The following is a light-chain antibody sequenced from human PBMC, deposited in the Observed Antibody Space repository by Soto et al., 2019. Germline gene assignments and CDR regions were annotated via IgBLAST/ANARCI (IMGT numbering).Light chain of an antibody. CDR1: SSDVGSYNL. CDR3: CSYAGSYV. J-gene: IGLJ1*01. V-gene: IGLV2-23*02. CDR2: EVS. Sequence: QSVLTQPASVSGSPGQSITISCTVTSSDVGSYNLVSWYQQHPGKAPKVMIYEVSKRPSGVSNRFSGSKSGNAASLTISGLQAEDEADYYCCSYAGSYVFGTGNKVTVL.